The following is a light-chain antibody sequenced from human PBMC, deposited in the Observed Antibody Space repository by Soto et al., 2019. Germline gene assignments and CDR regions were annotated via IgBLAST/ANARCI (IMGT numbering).Light chain of an antibody. CDR2: AAS. Sequence: DIQLTQSPSFLSASVGDRVTLTCRASQGINSHLAWFQQKPGKAPNLLIYAASALQSGVPSRFSGSGSGTEFTLTISSLLPEDFATYYCQQLNTSPYTFGQGTKLEIK. CDR3: QQLNTSPYT. CDR1: QGINSH. V-gene: IGKV1-9*01. J-gene: IGKJ2*01.